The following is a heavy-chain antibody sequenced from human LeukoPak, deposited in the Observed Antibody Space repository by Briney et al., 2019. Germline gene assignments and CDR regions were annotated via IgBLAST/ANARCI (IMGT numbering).Heavy chain of an antibody. J-gene: IGHJ6*03. D-gene: IGHD3-22*01. CDR1: GDSISSSSYY. CDR3: ARVEDYYDSSGYPEVTIGDYMDV. CDR2: IYYSGST. Sequence: PSETLSLTCTVSGDSISSSSYYWGWIRQPPGKGLEWIGSIYYSGSTYYNPSLKSRVTISVDTSKNQFSLKLSSVTAADTAVYYCARVEDYYDSSGYPEVTIGDYMDVWGKGTTVTVSS. V-gene: IGHV4-39*01.